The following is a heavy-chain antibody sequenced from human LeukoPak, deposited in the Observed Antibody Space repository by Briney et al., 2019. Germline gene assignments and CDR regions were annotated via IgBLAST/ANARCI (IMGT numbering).Heavy chain of an antibody. D-gene: IGHD3-10*01. J-gene: IGHJ4*02. CDR2: ITSNGGRT. CDR3: ARGAASGGYDY. CDR1: GFIFSDYD. Sequence: PGGSLRPSCAASGFIFSDYDVHWVRQAPGKGLEFVSAITSNGGRTFYANSVKGRFTISRDNSKNALYLQMDSLRADDMAVYYCARGAASGGYDYWGQGALVTVSS. V-gene: IGHV3-64*01.